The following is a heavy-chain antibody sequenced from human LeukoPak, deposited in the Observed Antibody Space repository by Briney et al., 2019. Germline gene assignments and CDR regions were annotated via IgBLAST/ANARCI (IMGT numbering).Heavy chain of an antibody. CDR2: IWSEGNDT. Sequence: GGSLRLSCAASGFTFNFYGMHWVRQPPGKGLEWVAAIWSEGNDTFYADSVQGRFTISRDNSKSTLSLLMDSLRAEDTAVYFCARENHKMTCGTDRCHRGIEYWGPGALVTVSS. CDR3: ARENHKMTCGTDRCHRGIEY. V-gene: IGHV3-33*01. J-gene: IGHJ4*02. D-gene: IGHD1-14*01. CDR1: GFTFNFYG.